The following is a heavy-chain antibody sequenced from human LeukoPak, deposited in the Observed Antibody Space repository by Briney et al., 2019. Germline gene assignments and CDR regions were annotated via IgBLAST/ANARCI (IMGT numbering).Heavy chain of an antibody. CDR1: GGSISSYY. D-gene: IGHD3-22*01. CDR3: ASSNYDSSGYRLSLDY. CDR2: IYYSGST. J-gene: IGHJ4*02. V-gene: IGHV4-59*01. Sequence: SETLSLTCTVSGGSISSYYWSWIRQPPGKGLEWIGYIYYSGSTNYNPSPKSRVTISVDTSKNQFSLKLSSVTAADTAVYYCASSNYDSSGYRLSLDYWGQGTLVTVSS.